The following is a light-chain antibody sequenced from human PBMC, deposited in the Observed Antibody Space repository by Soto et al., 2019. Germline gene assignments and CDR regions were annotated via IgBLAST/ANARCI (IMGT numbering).Light chain of an antibody. V-gene: IGLV2-11*01. CDR2: DVS. J-gene: IGLJ1*01. CDR3: SSYTSGSSHYV. CDR1: SSDVGGYNY. Sequence: QSALTQPRSVSGSPGQSVTISCTGTSSDVGGYNYVSWYQQHPGKAPKLMIYDVSNRPSGVPDRFSGSKSGNTASLTISGLQAEDEADYHCSSYTSGSSHYVFGTGTKLTVL.